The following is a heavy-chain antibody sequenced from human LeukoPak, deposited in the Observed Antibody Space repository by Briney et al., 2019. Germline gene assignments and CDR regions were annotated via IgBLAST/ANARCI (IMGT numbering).Heavy chain of an antibody. V-gene: IGHV3-23*01. CDR3: AKEVPGPGWYTVDY. Sequence: GGSLTLSCAASGFTLSTFALSWFRQAPGKGLEWVSAISVVSRTYYAGSVKGRFAISRDNSENTLFLHMNSLRTEDTAIYFCAKEVPGPGWYTVDYWGQGTLVTVSS. D-gene: IGHD6-19*01. J-gene: IGHJ4*02. CDR2: ISVVSRT. CDR1: GFTLSTFA.